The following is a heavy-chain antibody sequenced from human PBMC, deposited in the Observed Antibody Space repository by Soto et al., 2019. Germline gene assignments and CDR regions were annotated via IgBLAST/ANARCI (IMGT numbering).Heavy chain of an antibody. D-gene: IGHD1-26*01. J-gene: IGHJ4*02. CDR2: IYWDDSK. V-gene: IGHV2-5*02. CDR3: APAYGGRSLY. Sequence: QITLKESGPTLVKPTQTLTLTCTFSGFSLTTDRVGVGWIRQPPGEALEWLAVIYWDDSKTYRPSLESRLTITTDTSKNHVALTMTNMDSLDTAPYYCAPAYGGRSLYWGQGPLVTVSS. CDR1: GFSLTTDRVG.